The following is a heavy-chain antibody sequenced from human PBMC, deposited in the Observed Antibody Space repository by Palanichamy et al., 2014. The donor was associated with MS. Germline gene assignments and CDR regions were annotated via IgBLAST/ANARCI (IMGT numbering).Heavy chain of an antibody. CDR2: ISANSQAI. J-gene: IGHJ4*02. Sequence: EVQLVESGGGLVQPGGSLRLSCAASGFSFSTYAMNWVRQAPGKGLEWISYISANSQAIYETDSVKGRFTISRDNAQNSLSLQMNSLRAEDTAVYYCARSIMGATVFDYWGQGALVTVSS. D-gene: IGHD1-26*01. V-gene: IGHV3-48*01. CDR3: ARSIMGATVFDY. CDR1: GFSFSTYA.